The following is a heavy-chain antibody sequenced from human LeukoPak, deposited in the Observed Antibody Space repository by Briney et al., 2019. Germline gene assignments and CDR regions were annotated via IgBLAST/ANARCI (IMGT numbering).Heavy chain of an antibody. J-gene: IGHJ2*01. CDR1: GFTFDDYA. CDR3: AKTPVTTGRYWYFDL. CDR2: ISWNSGSI. D-gene: IGHD4-17*01. Sequence: PGGSLRLSCAASGFTFDDYAMHWVRQAPGKGLEWVSGISWNSGSIGYADSVKGRFTISRDNSKNTLYLQMNSLRAEDTAVYYCAKTPVTTGRYWYFDLWGRGTLVTVSS. V-gene: IGHV3-9*01.